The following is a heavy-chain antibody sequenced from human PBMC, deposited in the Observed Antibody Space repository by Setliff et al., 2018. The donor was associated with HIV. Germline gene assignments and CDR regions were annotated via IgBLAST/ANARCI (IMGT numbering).Heavy chain of an antibody. V-gene: IGHV4-34*01. CDR3: ARVDSSRGLHAFDI. CDR1: GGSFSGYY. J-gene: IGHJ3*02. CDR2: INHSGST. D-gene: IGHD6-13*01. Sequence: PSETLSLTCAVYGGSFSGYYWSWIRQPPGKGLEWIGEINHSGSTNYNPSLKSRVTISVDTSKNQFSLKLSSVTAADTAVYYCARVDSSRGLHAFDIWGQGTMVTVSS.